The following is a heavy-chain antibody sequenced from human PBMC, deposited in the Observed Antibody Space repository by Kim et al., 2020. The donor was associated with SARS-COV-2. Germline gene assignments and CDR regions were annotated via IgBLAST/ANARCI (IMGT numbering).Heavy chain of an antibody. V-gene: IGHV3-64D*09. D-gene: IGHD6-6*01. CDR3: VIISSSSDYYYGIDV. CDR1: GFTFSSYA. J-gene: IGHJ6*02. Sequence: GGSLRLSCSASGFTFSSYAMHWVRQAPGKGLEYVSAISSNVGSTYYADSVKGRFTISRDNSKNTLYLQMSSLRAEDTAVYYCVIISSSSDYYYGIDVWGQGTTVTVSS. CDR2: ISSNVGST.